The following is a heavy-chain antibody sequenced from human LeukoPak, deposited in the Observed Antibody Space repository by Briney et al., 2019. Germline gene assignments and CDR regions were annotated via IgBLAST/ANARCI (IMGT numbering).Heavy chain of an antibody. D-gene: IGHD3-22*01. CDR2: IYYSGST. CDR3: ARVRGDMIVVVPSTFDY. J-gene: IGHJ4*02. CDR1: GGSISSSSYY. Sequence: SETLSLTCTVSGGSISSSSYYWGWIRQSPGKGLEWIGSIYYSGSTNYNPSLKGRVTISVDTSKNQFSLKLSSVTAADTAVYYCARVRGDMIVVVPSTFDYWGQGTLVTVSS. V-gene: IGHV4-39*07.